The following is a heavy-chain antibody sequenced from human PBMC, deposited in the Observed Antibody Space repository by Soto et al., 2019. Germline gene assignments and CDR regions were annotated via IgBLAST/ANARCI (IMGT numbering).Heavy chain of an antibody. CDR3: ARSVEGHFDY. CDR1: GFTFSVYS. J-gene: IGHJ4*02. Sequence: EVQLVESGGGLVQPGGSLRLSCAASGFTFSVYSMNWIRQAPGKGLQWVSYMTSDMKTIHYADSVKGRFTISRDNAKNLVYLQMTRLRDEDTALYYCARSVEGHFDYWGQGALVTVSS. D-gene: IGHD6-19*01. CDR2: MTSDMKTI. V-gene: IGHV3-48*02.